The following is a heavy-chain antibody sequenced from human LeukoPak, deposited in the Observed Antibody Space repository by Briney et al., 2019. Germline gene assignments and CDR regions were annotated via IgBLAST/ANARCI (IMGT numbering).Heavy chain of an antibody. J-gene: IGHJ4*02. Sequence: GGSLRLSCAASGFTFSSYAMHWVRQAPGKGLEYVSAISSNGGSTYYANSVKGRFTISRDNSKNTLYLQMNSLRAEDTAVYYCAKVRSVSGWAEGGDYWGQGTLVTVSS. CDR1: GFTFSSYA. CDR3: AKVRSVSGWAEGGDY. V-gene: IGHV3-64*01. CDR2: ISSNGGST. D-gene: IGHD6-19*01.